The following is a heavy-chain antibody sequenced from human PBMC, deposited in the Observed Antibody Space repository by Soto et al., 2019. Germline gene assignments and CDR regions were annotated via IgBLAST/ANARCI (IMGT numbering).Heavy chain of an antibody. Sequence: GGSLRLSCAASGFTFSGSAMHWVRQASGKGLEWVGRIRSKANSYATAYAASVKGRFTISRDDSKNTAYLQMNSLKTEDTAVYYCTRAHDPPYYYYYMDVWGKGTTVTVSS. J-gene: IGHJ6*03. CDR1: GFTFSGSA. CDR3: TRAHDPPYYYYYMDV. V-gene: IGHV3-73*01. CDR2: IRSKANSYAT. D-gene: IGHD1-1*01.